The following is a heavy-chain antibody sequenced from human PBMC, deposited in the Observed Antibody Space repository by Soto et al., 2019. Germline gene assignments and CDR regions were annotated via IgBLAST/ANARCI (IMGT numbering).Heavy chain of an antibody. V-gene: IGHV3-33*01. D-gene: IGHD2-21*02. CDR3: ARDRNPYCGPDCSLTPMDV. Sequence: PGGSLRLSCGASGFTFSSYVMHWVRQAPGKGLEWVALIWYDGSNEYYADSVKGRFAISRDNSKNTMFLQMNTLRAEDTAVYYCARDRNPYCGPDCSLTPMDVWGQGTTVTVSS. CDR2: IWYDGSNE. CDR1: GFTFSSYV. J-gene: IGHJ6*02.